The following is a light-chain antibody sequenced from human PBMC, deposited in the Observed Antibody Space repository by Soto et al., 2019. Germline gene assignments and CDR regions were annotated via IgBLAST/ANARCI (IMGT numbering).Light chain of an antibody. CDR1: QSVTSNY. CDR3: QHYVSPPIS. J-gene: IGKJ5*01. V-gene: IGKV3-20*01. CDR2: GAS. Sequence: EFAQASGRVTLSPWEGAIFSRRDSQSVTSNYLAWYQQKPGQAPRLLVYGASSRATGISDRFSGRGSETDFTLSISILEPEDFAVYYCQHYVSPPISFGQGTRLEIK.